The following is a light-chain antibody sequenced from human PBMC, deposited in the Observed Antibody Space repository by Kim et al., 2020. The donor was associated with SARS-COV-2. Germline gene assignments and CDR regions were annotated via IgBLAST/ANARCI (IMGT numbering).Light chain of an antibody. CDR2: YDS. V-gene: IGLV3-21*04. CDR3: QVWDSSSDHWV. J-gene: IGLJ3*02. CDR1: KIGSKS. Sequence: SYELTQPPSVSVAPGKTARITCGGNKIGSKSVHRYQQKPGQAPVLVIYYDSDRPSGIPERFSGSNSGNTATLTISRVEAGDDADYYCQVWDSSSDHWVFGGGTQLTVL.